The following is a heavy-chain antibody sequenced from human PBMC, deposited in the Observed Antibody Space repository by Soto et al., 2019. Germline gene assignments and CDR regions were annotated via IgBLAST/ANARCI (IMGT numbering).Heavy chain of an antibody. V-gene: IGHV3-7*03. Sequence: EVQLVESGGGLVQPGGSLRLSCAASGFTFSSYWMSWVRQAPGKGLECVANIKQDGSEKYYVDSVKGRFTISRDNAKTSLYPQMNGLRAEDTAVYYCARVERSDRSGWIYYSFGMDVWGQGTTVTVSS. CDR2: IKQDGSEK. CDR1: GFTFSSYW. D-gene: IGHD6-19*01. J-gene: IGHJ6*02. CDR3: ARVERSDRSGWIYYSFGMDV.